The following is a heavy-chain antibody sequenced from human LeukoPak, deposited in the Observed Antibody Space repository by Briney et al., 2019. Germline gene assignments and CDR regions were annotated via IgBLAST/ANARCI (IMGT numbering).Heavy chain of an antibody. V-gene: IGHV3-48*01. Sequence: GGSLRLSCAASGFTFSSYSMNWVRQAPGKGVEWVSYISSSSSTIYYADSVKGRFTISRDNAKNSLYLQMNSLRAEDTAVYYCARANWNYVNWFDPWGQGTLVTVSS. CDR1: GFTFSSYS. D-gene: IGHD1-7*01. CDR2: ISSSSSTI. CDR3: ARANWNYVNWFDP. J-gene: IGHJ5*02.